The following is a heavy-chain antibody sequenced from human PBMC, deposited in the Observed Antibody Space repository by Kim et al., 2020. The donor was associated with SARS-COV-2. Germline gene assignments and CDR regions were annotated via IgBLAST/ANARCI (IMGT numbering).Heavy chain of an antibody. Sequence: SETLSLTCAVYGGSFSGYYWSWIRQPPGKGLEWIGEINHSGSTNYNPSLKSRVTISVDTSKNQFSLKLSSVTAADTAVYYCARALPTMIRYFDWLGWFDPWGQGTLVTVSS. CDR2: INHSGST. CDR3: ARALPTMIRYFDWLGWFDP. V-gene: IGHV4-34*01. J-gene: IGHJ5*02. D-gene: IGHD3-9*01. CDR1: GGSFSGYY.